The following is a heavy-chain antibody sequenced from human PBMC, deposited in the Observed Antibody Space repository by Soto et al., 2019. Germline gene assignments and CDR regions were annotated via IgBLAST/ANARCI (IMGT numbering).Heavy chain of an antibody. CDR1: GYSISSGYY. Sequence: SETLSLTCAVSGYSISSGYYWGWIRRPPGKGLEWIGSIYHSGSTYYNPSLKSRVTISVDTSKNQFSLKLSSVTAADTAVYYCARGDIVVVPAAIGWFDPWGQGTLVTVSS. D-gene: IGHD2-2*01. J-gene: IGHJ5*02. CDR3: ARGDIVVVPAAIGWFDP. V-gene: IGHV4-38-2*01. CDR2: IYHSGST.